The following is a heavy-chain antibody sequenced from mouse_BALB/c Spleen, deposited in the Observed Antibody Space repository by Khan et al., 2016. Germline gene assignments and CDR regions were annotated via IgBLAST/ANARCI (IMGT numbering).Heavy chain of an antibody. V-gene: IGHV1S136*01. Sequence: VQLQQSGPELVKPGASVKMSCKASGYTFTSYVMHSATQKPGQGLEWIGYINPHKDGTQYNEMFKGKATLTSDKSSSTAYMKLSSLTCENCAVYYCARYDYAMYYRGQGTSVPLSS. CDR2: INPHKDGT. J-gene: IGHJ4*01. CDR1: GYTFTSYV. D-gene: IGHD2-14*01. CDR3: ARYDYAMYY.